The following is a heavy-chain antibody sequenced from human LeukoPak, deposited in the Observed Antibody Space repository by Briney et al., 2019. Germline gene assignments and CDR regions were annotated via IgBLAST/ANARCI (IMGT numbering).Heavy chain of an antibody. V-gene: IGHV3-7*05. CDR3: ATWGSTSSNQALDV. Sequence: GGSLRLSCAASGFTFSRYWMSWVRQAPGEGLECVANIKQDGVETYYVDSVKGRFTISRDDAKDSLYLQMNSLRAEDTAVYYCATWGSTSSNQALDVWGRGTTVTVSS. D-gene: IGHD6-6*01. CDR2: IKQDGVET. J-gene: IGHJ6*02. CDR1: GFTFSRYW.